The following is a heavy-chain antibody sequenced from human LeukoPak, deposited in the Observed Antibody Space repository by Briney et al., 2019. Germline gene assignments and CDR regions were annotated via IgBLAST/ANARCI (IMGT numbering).Heavy chain of an antibody. CDR1: GFTFSGSA. J-gene: IGHJ6*03. CDR2: IRSKANSYAT. CDR3: TRHEAAAGPERYYYYMDV. D-gene: IGHD6-13*01. Sequence: GGSLRLSCAASGFTFSGSAMHWVRQASGKGLEWVGRIRSKANSYATAYAASVKGRFTISRDDSKNTAYLQMNSLKTEDTAVYYCTRHEAAAGPERYYYYMDVWGKGTTVTVSS. V-gene: IGHV3-73*01.